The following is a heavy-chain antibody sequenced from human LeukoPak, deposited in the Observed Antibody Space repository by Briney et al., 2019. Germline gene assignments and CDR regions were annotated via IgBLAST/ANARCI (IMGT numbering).Heavy chain of an antibody. D-gene: IGHD6-19*01. V-gene: IGHV4-59*01. CDR2: LHYSGRT. CDR3: ARYIAVAGTVWFDP. CDR1: GGSISSYY. Sequence: PSESLSLTCTVAGGSISSYYWSWIRQPPGKGLEWIGYLHYSGRTNYNPSLKSRVTISVDTSKNQFSLKLSSVTAADTAVYYCARYIAVAGTVWFDPWGQGTLVTVSS. J-gene: IGHJ5*02.